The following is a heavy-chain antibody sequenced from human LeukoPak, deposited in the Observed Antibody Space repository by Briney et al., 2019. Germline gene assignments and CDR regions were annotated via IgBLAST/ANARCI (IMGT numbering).Heavy chain of an antibody. V-gene: IGHV3-48*01. Sequence: GGSLRLSCAASGFTFSSYSMNWVRQAPGKGLEWVSYISSSSSTIYYADSVKGRFTISRDNAKNSLYLQMYSLRAEDTAVYYCPRGATGYYYYYMDVWGKGTTVTVSS. CDR2: ISSSSSTI. J-gene: IGHJ6*03. CDR3: PRGATGYYYYYMDV. D-gene: IGHD1-1*01. CDR1: GFTFSSYS.